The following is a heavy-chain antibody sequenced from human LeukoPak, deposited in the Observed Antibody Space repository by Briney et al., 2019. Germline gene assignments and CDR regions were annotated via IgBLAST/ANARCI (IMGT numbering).Heavy chain of an antibody. J-gene: IGHJ4*02. D-gene: IGHD3-22*01. CDR2: ISGSGGST. Sequence: PGGSLRLSCAASGFTFSSYAMSWVRQAPGKGLEWVSAISGSGGSTYYADSVKGRFTISRDNSKNTLYLQMNSLRAEDTAVYYCAKAPPGYYYDSSGYSDYWGQGTLVTVSS. CDR3: AKAPPGYYYDSSGYSDY. V-gene: IGHV3-23*01. CDR1: GFTFSSYA.